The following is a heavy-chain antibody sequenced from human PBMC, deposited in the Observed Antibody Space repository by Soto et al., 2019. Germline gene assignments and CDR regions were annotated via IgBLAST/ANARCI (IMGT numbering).Heavy chain of an antibody. Sequence: GASVKVSCKVSGYTLTYLSMHWVRQAPGKGLEWMGRFDPEDGETIYAQKFQGRVTMTEDTSTDTAYMELSSLRSGDTGVYYCAALRAEYSGSHLYYYGMDVWGQGTTVTVSS. CDR3: AALRAEYSGSHLYYYGMDV. CDR1: GYTLTYLS. J-gene: IGHJ6*02. CDR2: FDPEDGET. D-gene: IGHD1-26*01. V-gene: IGHV1-24*01.